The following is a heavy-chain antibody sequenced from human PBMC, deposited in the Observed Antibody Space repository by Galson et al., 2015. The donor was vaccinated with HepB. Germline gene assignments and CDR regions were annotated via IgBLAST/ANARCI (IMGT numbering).Heavy chain of an antibody. D-gene: IGHD3-16*01. Sequence: SLRLSCAASGFMFDTHAMSWVRQVPGKGLKWVSGISGDGGSSVYADSAKGRFTISKDKSKDTVYLQINSARDEDTAVYYCAKGYGLFDSWGQGILVTVSS. CDR1: GFMFDTHA. J-gene: IGHJ5*01. CDR3: AKGYGLFDS. CDR2: ISGDGGSS. V-gene: IGHV3-23*01.